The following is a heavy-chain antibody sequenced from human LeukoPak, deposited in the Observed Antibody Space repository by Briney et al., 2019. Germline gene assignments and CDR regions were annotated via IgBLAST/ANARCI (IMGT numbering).Heavy chain of an antibody. J-gene: IGHJ6*02. CDR3: ARTSSGYSSDV. D-gene: IGHD3-22*01. Sequence: PSETLSLTCAVYGGSFSDSYWSWIRQPPGKGLEWIGEINHSGSTNYHPSLKSRVTISVDTSKNQFSLKLSSVTAADTAVYYCARTSSGYSSDVWGQGTTVTVSS. CDR2: INHSGST. V-gene: IGHV4-34*01. CDR1: GGSFSDSY.